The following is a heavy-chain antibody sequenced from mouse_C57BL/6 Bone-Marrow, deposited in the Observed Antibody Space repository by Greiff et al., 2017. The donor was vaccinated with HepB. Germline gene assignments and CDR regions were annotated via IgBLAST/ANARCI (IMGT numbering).Heavy chain of an antibody. Sequence: EVQLQESGGGLVQPGGSLSLSCAASGFTFTDYYMSWVRQPPGKALEWLGFIRNKANGYTTEYSASVKGRFTISRDNSQSILYLQMNALRAEDSATYYCARYDGYDWFAYWGQGTLVTVSA. CDR1: GFTFTDYY. CDR2: IRNKANGYTT. J-gene: IGHJ3*01. D-gene: IGHD2-2*01. V-gene: IGHV7-3*01. CDR3: ARYDGYDWFAY.